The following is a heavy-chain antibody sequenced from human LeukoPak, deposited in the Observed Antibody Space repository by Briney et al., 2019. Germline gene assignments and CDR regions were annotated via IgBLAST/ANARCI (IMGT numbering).Heavy chain of an antibody. CDR2: ISYDENNK. CDR1: GFTFSSHW. Sequence: GGSLRLSCAGSGFTFSSHWIGWVRQAPGKGLEWVAIISYDENNKFYADSVKGRFTISRDNSKNTLYLQMNSLRAEDTAIYYCAKVGDIAVLFDYWGQGTLVTVSS. V-gene: IGHV3-30*18. J-gene: IGHJ4*02. CDR3: AKVGDIAVLFDY. D-gene: IGHD6-19*01.